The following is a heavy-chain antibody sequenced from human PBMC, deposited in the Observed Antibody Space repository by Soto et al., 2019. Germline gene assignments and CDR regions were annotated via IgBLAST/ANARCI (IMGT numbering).Heavy chain of an antibody. CDR3: ARDPSIAAPYFDY. CDR1: GFTFSSYS. V-gene: IGHV3-21*01. J-gene: IGHJ4*02. D-gene: IGHD6-6*01. CDR2: ISSSSSYI. Sequence: EVQLVESGGGLVKPGGSLRLSCAASGFTFSSYSMNWVRQAPGKGLGWVSSISSSSSYIYYADSVKGRFTISRDNAKNSLYLQMNSLRAEDTAVYYCARDPSIAAPYFDYWGQGTLVTVSS.